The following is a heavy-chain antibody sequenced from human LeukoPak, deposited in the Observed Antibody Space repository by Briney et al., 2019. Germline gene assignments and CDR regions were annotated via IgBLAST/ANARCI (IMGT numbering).Heavy chain of an antibody. J-gene: IGHJ4*02. D-gene: IGHD3-16*02. V-gene: IGHV1-69*04. CDR2: IIPILGIV. CDR1: GGTFSSYA. Sequence: ASVKVSCKASGGTFSSYAISWVRQAPGQGLEWMGRIIPILGIVNYAQKFQGRVTITADKSTSTAYMELSSLRSEDTAVYYCASGIATYVWGSYRYLVNWGQGTLVTVSS. CDR3: ASGIATYVWGSYRYLVN.